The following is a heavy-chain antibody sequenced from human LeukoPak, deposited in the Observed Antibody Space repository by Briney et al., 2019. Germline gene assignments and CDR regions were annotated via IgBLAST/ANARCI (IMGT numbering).Heavy chain of an antibody. CDR3: ARVDYGGIYYYYGMDV. J-gene: IGHJ6*02. CDR2: IYSGDST. Sequence: GGSLRLSCAASGFTFTSYAMSWVRQAPGKGLEWVSIIYSGDSTSYADSVKGRFTISRDNSKNTLHLQMNSLRAEDTAVYYCARVDYGGIYYYYGMDVWGQGTTVTVSS. D-gene: IGHD4-23*01. CDR1: GFTFTSYA. V-gene: IGHV3-53*01.